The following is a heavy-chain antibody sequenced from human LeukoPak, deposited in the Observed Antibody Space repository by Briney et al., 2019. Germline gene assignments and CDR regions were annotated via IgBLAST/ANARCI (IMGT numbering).Heavy chain of an antibody. D-gene: IGHD6-25*01. CDR1: GFTFSSYN. Sequence: PGGSLRLSCAASGFTFSSYNMNWVRQTPGKGLEWVSYISDSSSTINYADSVKGRFTISRDNAKNSLYLQMSSLRDEDTAVYYCARDWEMATIAAAALGYWGQGTLVTVSS. V-gene: IGHV3-48*02. CDR2: ISDSSSTI. J-gene: IGHJ4*02. CDR3: ARDWEMATIAAAALGY.